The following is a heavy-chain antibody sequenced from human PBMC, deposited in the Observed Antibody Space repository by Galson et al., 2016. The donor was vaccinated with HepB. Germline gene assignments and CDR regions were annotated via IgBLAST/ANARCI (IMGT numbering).Heavy chain of an antibody. V-gene: IGHV3-23*01. CDR3: AKGGYYGSGVPWGFDY. CDR2: ISGSGDIT. CDR1: GFTFNTYA. Sequence: SLRLSCAASGFTFNTYAMSWVRQAPGEGREWVSSISGSGDITYNADSVKGRFTISRDNPKHTVYLQMNSLRVEDTAVYYCAKGGYYGSGVPWGFDYWGQGTLVTVSS. D-gene: IGHD3-10*01. J-gene: IGHJ4*02.